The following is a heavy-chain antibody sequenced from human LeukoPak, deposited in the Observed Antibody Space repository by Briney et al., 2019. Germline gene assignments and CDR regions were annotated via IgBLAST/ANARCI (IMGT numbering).Heavy chain of an antibody. CDR2: VHYSGST. CDR1: GGSISNYY. Sequence: SETLSLTCTVSGGSISNYYWTWIRQPPGKGLEWIGFVHYSGSTNYNPSLKSRVTMSVVTSKNQFSLKLSSVTAADTAVYYCARTYCSGGSCPVNWFDPWGQGTLVTVSS. J-gene: IGHJ5*02. D-gene: IGHD2-15*01. CDR3: ARTYCSGGSCPVNWFDP. V-gene: IGHV4-59*08.